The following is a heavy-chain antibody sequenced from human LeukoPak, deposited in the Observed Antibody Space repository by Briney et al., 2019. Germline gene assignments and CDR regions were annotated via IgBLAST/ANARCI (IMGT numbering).Heavy chain of an antibody. Sequence: GASVKVSCKVSGYTLTELSMHWVRQAPGKGLEWMGGFDPEDGETIYAQKFQGRVTITRDTSASTAYMELSSLRSEDTAVYYCAREQWDYGAPPDYWGQGTLVTVSS. D-gene: IGHD4-17*01. CDR2: FDPEDGET. J-gene: IGHJ4*02. V-gene: IGHV1-24*01. CDR3: AREQWDYGAPPDY. CDR1: GYTLTELS.